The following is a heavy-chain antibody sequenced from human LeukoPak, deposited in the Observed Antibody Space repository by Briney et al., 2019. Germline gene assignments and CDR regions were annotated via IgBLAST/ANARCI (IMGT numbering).Heavy chain of an antibody. CDR1: GGSISSSSYY. J-gene: IGHJ5*02. D-gene: IGHD6-6*01. CDR2: IYYSGST. CDR3: ARDKGSSGGWFDP. Sequence: PSETLSLTRTVSGGSISSSSYYWGWIRQPPGKGLEWIGSIYYSGSTYYNPSLKSRVTISVDTSKNQFSLKLSSVTAADTAVYYCARDKGSSGGWFDPWGQGTLVTVSS. V-gene: IGHV4-39*07.